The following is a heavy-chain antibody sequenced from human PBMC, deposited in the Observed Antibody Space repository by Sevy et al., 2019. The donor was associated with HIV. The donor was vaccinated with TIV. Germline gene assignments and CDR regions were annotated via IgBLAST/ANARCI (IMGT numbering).Heavy chain of an antibody. Sequence: ASVKVSCKGSGYPFTSFGISWVRQAPGQGLEWMGWINTNNGNANYAQNYQGRVTMTRDTSKSTAYMELRSLRSDDTAVYYCAKDRGYCSGGSCYIQVWGQGTLVTVSS. D-gene: IGHD2-15*01. J-gene: IGHJ1*01. V-gene: IGHV1-18*01. CDR1: GYPFTSFG. CDR2: INTNNGNA. CDR3: AKDRGYCSGGSCYIQV.